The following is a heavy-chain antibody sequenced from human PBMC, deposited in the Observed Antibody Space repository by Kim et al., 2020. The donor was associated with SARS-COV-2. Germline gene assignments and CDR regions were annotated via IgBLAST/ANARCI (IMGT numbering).Heavy chain of an antibody. V-gene: IGHV4-61*02. Sequence: SETLSLTCTVSGGSISSGSYYWSWIRQPAGKGLEWIGRIYTSGSTNYNPSLKSRVTISVDTSKNQFSLKLSSVTAADTAVYYCARGGYYYDSSGYYLVDYWGQGTLVTVSS. D-gene: IGHD3-22*01. CDR2: IYTSGST. J-gene: IGHJ4*02. CDR1: GGSISSGSYY. CDR3: ARGGYYYDSSGYYLVDY.